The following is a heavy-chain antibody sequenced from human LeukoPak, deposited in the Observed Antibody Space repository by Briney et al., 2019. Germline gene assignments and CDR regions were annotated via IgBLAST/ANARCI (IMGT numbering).Heavy chain of an antibody. D-gene: IGHD2/OR15-2a*01. Sequence: SETLSLTCAVYGGSFSGYYWSWLRQPPGKGLEWIGEINHSGSTNYNPSLTSRVTLSVDTSKNQFSLKLSSVTAADTAVYYCARGRGYNSFDYWGQGTLVTVSS. CDR1: GGSFSGYY. J-gene: IGHJ4*02. CDR3: ARGRGYNSFDY. CDR2: INHSGST. V-gene: IGHV4-34*01.